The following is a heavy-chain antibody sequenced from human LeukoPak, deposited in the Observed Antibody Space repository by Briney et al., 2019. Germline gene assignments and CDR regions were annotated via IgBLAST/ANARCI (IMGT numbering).Heavy chain of an antibody. CDR2: IYTNDGSA. J-gene: IGHJ6*02. D-gene: IGHD6-19*01. CDR1: GYTFTSYY. CDR3: ARVTGPDSSGWFSHYYYYYGMDV. Sequence: ASVKVSCKSSGYTFTSYYMHWVRQAPGQGPEWMGIIYTNDGSARYAQKFQGRVTMTTDTSTSTAYMELRSLRSDDTAVYYCARVTGPDSSGWFSHYYYYYGMDVWGQGTTVTVSS. V-gene: IGHV1-46*01.